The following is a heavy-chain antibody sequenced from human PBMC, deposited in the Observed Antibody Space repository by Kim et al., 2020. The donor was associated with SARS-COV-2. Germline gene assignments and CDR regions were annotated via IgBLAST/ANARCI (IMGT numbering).Heavy chain of an antibody. CDR3: ARDGYNLDAFDV. J-gene: IGHJ3*01. Sequence: KYMLGTVKGRITVSRDNAKNSLYRQMTGVRAEDTAVYYCARDGYNLDAFDVWGQGTMVTVSS. V-gene: IGHV3-7*01. CDR2: K. D-gene: IGHD5-12*01.